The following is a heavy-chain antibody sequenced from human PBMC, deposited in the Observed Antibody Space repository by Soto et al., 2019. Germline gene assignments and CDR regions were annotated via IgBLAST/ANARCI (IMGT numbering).Heavy chain of an antibody. V-gene: IGHV3-21*01. CDR3: ATMTTVTSAY. D-gene: IGHD4-4*01. CDR2: ISSSSSYI. Sequence: EVQLVESGGGLVKPGGSLRLSCAASGFTFSSDSMNWVRQAPGKGLEWVSSISSSSSYIYYADSVKGRFTISRDNAKNSLYLQMNSLRAEDTAVYYCATMTTVTSAYWGQGTLVTVSS. J-gene: IGHJ4*02. CDR1: GFTFSSDS.